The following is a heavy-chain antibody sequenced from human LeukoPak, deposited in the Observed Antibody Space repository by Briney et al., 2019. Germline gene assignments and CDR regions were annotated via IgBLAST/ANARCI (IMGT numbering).Heavy chain of an antibody. CDR2: VSYDGTND. D-gene: IGHD3-9*01. CDR1: GFPFSNYA. Sequence: PGGSLRLSCAAAGFPFSNYAMHWVRQAPGKGLEWVAVVSYDGTNDHYTDSVTGRFTISRDNSKNTLFLQMNSLRVEDTAVYFCARNRGATGFYWVGYWGQGTLVSVSS. V-gene: IGHV3-30-3*01. J-gene: IGHJ4*02. CDR3: ARNRGATGFYWVGY.